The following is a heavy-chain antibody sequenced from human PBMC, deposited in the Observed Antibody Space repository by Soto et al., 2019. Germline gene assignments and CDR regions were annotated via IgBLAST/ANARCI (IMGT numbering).Heavy chain of an antibody. Sequence: QVQLVQSGAEVKKPGASVKVSCKVSGRTLSEISIHWVRQAPGRGPERMGGFDPEYGKTTYAQKFQGRFTMTEDTSTDTAYMEMSSLRSDDTAVYYCATDEGDSFNLNSNYMDVWGKGTTVTVSS. CDR1: GRTLSEIS. V-gene: IGHV1-24*01. J-gene: IGHJ6*03. D-gene: IGHD3-16*01. CDR3: ATDEGDSFNLNSNYMDV. CDR2: FDPEYGKT.